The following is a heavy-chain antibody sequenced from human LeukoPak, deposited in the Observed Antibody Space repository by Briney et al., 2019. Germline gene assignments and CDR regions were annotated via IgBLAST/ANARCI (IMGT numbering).Heavy chain of an antibody. CDR2: INTNTGNP. D-gene: IGHD3-3*01. CDR1: GYTFTSYA. V-gene: IGHV7-4-1*02. Sequence: ASVKVSCKASGYTFTSYAMSWVRQAPGQGLEWMGWINTNTGNPTYAQGFTGRFVFSLDTSVSTAYLQISSLKAEDTAVYYCAREEVPPLRFLEWLSFYRNWFDPWGQGTLVTVSS. CDR3: AREEVPPLRFLEWLSFYRNWFDP. J-gene: IGHJ5*02.